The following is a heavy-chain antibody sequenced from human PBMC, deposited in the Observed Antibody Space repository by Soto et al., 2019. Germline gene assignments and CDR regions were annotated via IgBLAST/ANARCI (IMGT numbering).Heavy chain of an antibody. D-gene: IGHD1-26*01. Sequence: SETLSLTCTFSGVSIIHYYWTWIRQPPGKGLEWMGYIYYSGTTTNYNPSLKSRVTLSVDTSKNQFSLKLSSVTAADTAVYYCARLGGSYAVPHFDYWGQGTLVTVSS. CDR1: GVSIIHYY. V-gene: IGHV4-59*08. J-gene: IGHJ4*02. CDR2: IYYSGTT. CDR3: ARLGGSYAVPHFDY.